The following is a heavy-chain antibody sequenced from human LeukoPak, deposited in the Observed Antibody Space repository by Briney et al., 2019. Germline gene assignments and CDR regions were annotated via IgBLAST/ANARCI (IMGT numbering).Heavy chain of an antibody. Sequence: PSETLSLTCTGSGGSISSSSYYWGWIRQPPGKGLEWIGSIYYSGSTYYNPSLKSRVTISVDTSKNQFSLKLSSVTAADTAVYYCASRDSSGYYYYFDYWGQGTLVTVSS. J-gene: IGHJ4*02. V-gene: IGHV4-39*07. D-gene: IGHD3-22*01. CDR3: ASRDSSGYYYYFDY. CDR2: IYYSGST. CDR1: GGSISSSSYY.